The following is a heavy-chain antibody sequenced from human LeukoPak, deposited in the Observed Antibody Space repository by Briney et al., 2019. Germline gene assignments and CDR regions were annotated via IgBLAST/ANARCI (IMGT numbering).Heavy chain of an antibody. V-gene: IGHV3-48*02. D-gene: IGHD2-2*01. CDR3: ARASTFLDY. J-gene: IGHJ4*02. CDR2: ISVSSGTI. CDR1: GFTFSSHS. Sequence: GGSLRLSCAASGFTFSSHSMNWVRQAPGKGLEWISYISVSSGTIYYADSVKGRFTISRDNAKNSLYLQMDSLRDEDTAVYYCARASTFLDYWGQGTLVTVAS.